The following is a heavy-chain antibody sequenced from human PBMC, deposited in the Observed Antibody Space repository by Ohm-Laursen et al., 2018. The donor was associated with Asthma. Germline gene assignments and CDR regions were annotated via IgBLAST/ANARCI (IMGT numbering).Heavy chain of an antibody. CDR2: ISGSGGST. CDR1: GFTFSSYA. J-gene: IGHJ3*02. CDR3: AISLTTPGAFDI. D-gene: IGHD1/OR15-1a*01. V-gene: IGHV3-23*01. Sequence: SLRLSCAASGFTFSSYAMSWVRQAPGKGLEWVSAISGSGGSTNYADSGKGRFTISRDNSKNTIYLQMNSLRAEDTAVYYCAISLTTPGAFDIWGQGTMITVSS.